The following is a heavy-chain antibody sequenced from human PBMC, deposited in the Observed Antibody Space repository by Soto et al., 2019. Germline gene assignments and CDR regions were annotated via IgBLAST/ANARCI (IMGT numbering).Heavy chain of an antibody. CDR3: TRALSGSYDS. D-gene: IGHD1-26*01. V-gene: IGHV6-1*01. CDR1: GDSVSSKSAT. J-gene: IGHJ5*01. CDR2: TYYRSKWST. Sequence: PSQTLSLTCAISGDSVSSKSATWNWIRRSPSRGLEWLGRTYYRSKWSTDYAVSVNNRITINLDTSKNQFSLQLNSVTPEDTAMYYCTRALSGSYDSWGQGTLVTVSS.